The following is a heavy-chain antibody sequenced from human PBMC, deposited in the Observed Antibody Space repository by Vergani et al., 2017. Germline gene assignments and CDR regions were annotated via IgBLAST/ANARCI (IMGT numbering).Heavy chain of an antibody. CDR1: GFTFSSYW. CDR3: ARDRVVVVPAASRYYYYGMDV. Sequence: EVQLVESGGGLVQPGGSLRLSCAASGFTFSSYWMSWVRQAPGKGLEWVANIKQDGSEKYYVDSVKGRFTISRDNAKNSLYLQMNSLRAEDTAVYYCARDRVVVVPAASRYYYYGMDVWGQGP. V-gene: IGHV3-7*03. CDR2: IKQDGSEK. D-gene: IGHD2-2*01. J-gene: IGHJ6*02.